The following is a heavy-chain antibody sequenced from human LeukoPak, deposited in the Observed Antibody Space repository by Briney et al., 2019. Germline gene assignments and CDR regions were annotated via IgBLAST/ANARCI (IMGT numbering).Heavy chain of an antibody. Sequence: SETLSLTCTVSGGSISSGGYYWSWIRQHPGKGLEWIGYIYYSGSTYYNPSLKSRVTISVDTSKNQFSLKLSSVTAADTAVYYCARDLYSGSYYGPWGQGTLVTVSS. CDR3: ARDLYSGSYYGP. CDR2: IYYSGST. J-gene: IGHJ5*02. D-gene: IGHD1-26*01. CDR1: GGSISSGGYY. V-gene: IGHV4-31*03.